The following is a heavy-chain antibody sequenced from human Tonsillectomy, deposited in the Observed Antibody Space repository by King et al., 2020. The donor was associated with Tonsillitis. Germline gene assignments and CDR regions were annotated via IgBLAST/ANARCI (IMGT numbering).Heavy chain of an antibody. V-gene: IGHV3-21*01. CDR1: GFTFSSYT. D-gene: IGHD3-22*01. Sequence: VQLVESGGGLVKPGGSLRLSCAASGFTFSSYTMNWVRQAPGKGLEWVSSISSSSRYIYYANSVKGRFTISRDNAKNSLYLQMNSLRAEDTAVYYCARAGDSSGYYFSIWGQGTMVTVSS. CDR3: ARAGDSSGYYFSI. CDR2: ISSSSRYI. J-gene: IGHJ3*02.